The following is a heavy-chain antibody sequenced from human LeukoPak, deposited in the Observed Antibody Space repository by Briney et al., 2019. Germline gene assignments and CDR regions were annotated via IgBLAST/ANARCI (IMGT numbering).Heavy chain of an antibody. Sequence: NPSETLSLTCTVSGGSISSSNYYWTWIRQPDGKGLEWISRIYTTESPSYSPSLKSRVTISVDTSTNQFSLKLTSVSAAGTAVYYCARDRGITTARGVPSWFDPCGQGALVTVSS. J-gene: IGHJ5*02. D-gene: IGHD3-10*01. V-gene: IGHV4-61*02. CDR3: ARDRGITTARGVPSWFDP. CDR2: IYTTESP. CDR1: GGSISSSNYY.